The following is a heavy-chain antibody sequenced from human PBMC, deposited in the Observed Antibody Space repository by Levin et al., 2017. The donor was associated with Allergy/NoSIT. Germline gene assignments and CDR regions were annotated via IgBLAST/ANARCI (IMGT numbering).Heavy chain of an antibody. CDR3: AKDRGGSSGWHLDH. CDR2: IGSRGHYT. Sequence: GGSLRLSCAASGFTFRNYAMAWVRQAPGKGLEWVSGIGSRGHYTYYAVSLKGRFTVSRDNSKNTLYLQVNSLRAEDTAVYYCAKDRGGSSGWHLDHWGQRTLVTVSS. V-gene: IGHV3-23*01. D-gene: IGHD6-19*01. J-gene: IGHJ4*02. CDR1: GFTFRNYA.